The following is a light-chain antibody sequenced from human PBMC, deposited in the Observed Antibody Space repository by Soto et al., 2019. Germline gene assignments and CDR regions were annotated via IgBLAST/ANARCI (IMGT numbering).Light chain of an antibody. CDR2: GAS. CDR3: QHYINWPPRT. Sequence: EIVLTQSPATLSVSPGERATLSCRASQSVSTNFVWYQQKPGQAPRLLIFGASTRATNIPARFRGNGYGTEFTLTISSLPSEDFAVYFCQHYINWPPRTFGGGTKVESK. V-gene: IGKV3-15*01. CDR1: QSVSTN. J-gene: IGKJ4*01.